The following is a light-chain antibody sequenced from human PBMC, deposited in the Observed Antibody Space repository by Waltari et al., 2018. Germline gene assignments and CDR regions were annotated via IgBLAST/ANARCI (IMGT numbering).Light chain of an antibody. V-gene: IGLV1-40*01. Sequence: QSVLAQPPSVSGAPGQRVTISCTGSDSNFGAGYDVHWYQQLPGTAPKLLICLTTNRPSWVPERVCGSKAGTSASLAITGLQAEDEADYYCQSYDSSLNAYVFGTGTKVTVL. J-gene: IGLJ1*01. CDR2: LTT. CDR1: DSNFGAGYD. CDR3: QSYDSSLNAYV.